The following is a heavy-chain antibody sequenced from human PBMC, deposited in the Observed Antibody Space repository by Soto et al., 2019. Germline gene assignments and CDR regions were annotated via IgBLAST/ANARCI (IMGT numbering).Heavy chain of an antibody. V-gene: IGHV4-34*01. J-gene: IGHJ4*02. CDR2: ISPDGAT. CDR3: ARGLAAQSFYFDF. CDR1: GGSFSTNH. Sequence: QVQLHQWGAGLVRPSETLALTCAVNGGSFSTNHWNWIRQSPGKGLVWIGEISPDGATNFNPTLKSRLSMSVETSKRQFSLHLTSVTAADTAVYFCARGLAAQSFYFDFWGQGTLVTVSS. D-gene: IGHD3-16*02.